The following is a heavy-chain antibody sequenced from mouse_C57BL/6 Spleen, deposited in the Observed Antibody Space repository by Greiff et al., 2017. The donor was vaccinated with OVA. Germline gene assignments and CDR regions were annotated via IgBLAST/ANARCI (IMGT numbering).Heavy chain of an antibody. CDR1: GYTFTDYE. D-gene: IGHD1-1*01. J-gene: IGHJ1*03. CDR3: TRRRGLRSWYFDV. CDR2: IDPETGGP. V-gene: IGHV1-15*01. Sequence: VHLVESGAELVRPGASVTLSCKASGYTFTDYEMHWVKQTPVHGLEWIGAIDPETGGPAYNQKFKGKAILTADKSSSTAYMELRSLTSEDSAVYYCTRRRGLRSWYFDVWGTGTTVTVSS.